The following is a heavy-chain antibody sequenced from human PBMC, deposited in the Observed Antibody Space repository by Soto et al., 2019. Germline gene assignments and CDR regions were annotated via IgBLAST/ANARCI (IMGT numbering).Heavy chain of an antibody. Sequence: QVQLVQSGAEVKKPRASVKVSYKASGYTFTSYGISWVRQPPGQGLEWMGWISAYNGNTNYAQKLQGRVTITKDTSTSTANMELRILRSDDTAVYYCARDCNYILTGYYYYYCYYMDFWGKGTTVTVFS. CDR3: ARDCNYILTGYYYYYCYYMDF. V-gene: IGHV1-18*01. J-gene: IGHJ6*03. D-gene: IGHD3-9*01. CDR1: GYTFTSYG. CDR2: ISAYNGNT.